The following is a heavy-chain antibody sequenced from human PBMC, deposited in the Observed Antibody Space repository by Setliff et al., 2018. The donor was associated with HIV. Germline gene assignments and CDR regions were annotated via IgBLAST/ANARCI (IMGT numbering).Heavy chain of an antibody. Sequence: PSATLSLTCRVSGDSISSGGYYWSWIRQSPVKGLEWIGYIYYNGNAYYNPSLEGRLTMSIDPSQNHFSLNLTSVTAADTAVYYCARLTYVSRFLGWSPEYSFYHYYLDVWGKGTTVTV. D-gene: IGHD3-3*01. CDR1: GDSISSGGYY. CDR2: IYYNGNA. CDR3: ARLTYVSRFLGWSPEYSFYHYYLDV. V-gene: IGHV4-31*02. J-gene: IGHJ6*03.